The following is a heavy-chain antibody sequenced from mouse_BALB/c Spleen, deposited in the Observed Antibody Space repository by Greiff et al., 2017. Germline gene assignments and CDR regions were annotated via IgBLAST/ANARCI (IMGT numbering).Heavy chain of an antibody. CDR3: ARTRDYALSWFAY. CDR2: ISYSGST. J-gene: IGHJ3*01. D-gene: IGHD2-4*01. Sequence: EVKLVESGPGLVKPSQSLSLTCTVTGYSITSDYAWNWIRQFPGNKLEWMGYISYSGSTSYNPSLKSRISITRDTSKNQFFLQLNSVTTEDTATYYCARTRDYALSWFAYWGQGTLVTVSA. CDR1: GYSITSDYA. V-gene: IGHV3-2*02.